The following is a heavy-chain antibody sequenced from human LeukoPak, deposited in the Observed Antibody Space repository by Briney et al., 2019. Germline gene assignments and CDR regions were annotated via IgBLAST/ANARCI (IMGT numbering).Heavy chain of an antibody. D-gene: IGHD3-10*01. J-gene: IGHJ6*04. CDR3: VKDRTMVRGVMLYYYYGMDV. Sequence: GGSLRLSCSASGFTFSSYAMHWVRQAPGKGLEYVSAISSNGGSTYYADSVKGGFTISRDNSKNTLYLQMSSLRAEDTAVYYCVKDRTMVRGVMLYYYYGMDVWGKGTTVTVSS. CDR2: ISSNGGST. CDR1: GFTFSSYA. V-gene: IGHV3-64D*06.